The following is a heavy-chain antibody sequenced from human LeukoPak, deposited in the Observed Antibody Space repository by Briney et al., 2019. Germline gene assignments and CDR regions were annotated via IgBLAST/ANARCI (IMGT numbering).Heavy chain of an antibody. V-gene: IGHV3-53*01. Sequence: GGSLRLSRAASGFTVSSNYMSWVRQAPGKGLEWVSVIYSGGNTYYADSVKGRFTISRDNSKNTLYLQMNSLRVEDTAVYYCARDQDWNPYWGQGTLVTVSS. D-gene: IGHD1-1*01. CDR1: GFTVSSNY. CDR2: IYSGGNT. J-gene: IGHJ4*02. CDR3: ARDQDWNPY.